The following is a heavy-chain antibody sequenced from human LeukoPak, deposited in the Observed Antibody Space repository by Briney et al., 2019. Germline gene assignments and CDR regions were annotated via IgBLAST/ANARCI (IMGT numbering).Heavy chain of an antibody. CDR1: GFTFSSYV. J-gene: IGHJ4*02. D-gene: IGHD6-19*01. Sequence: PGRSLRLSCAASGFTFSSYVMHWVRRAPGKALEWVSFIWYDGSNKYYADSVKGRFTISRDNSKNTLYLQMNSLRAEDTAVYYCARVLVVSGWTNIDYWGQGTLVTVSS. CDR2: IWYDGSNK. V-gene: IGHV3-33*01. CDR3: ARVLVVSGWTNIDY.